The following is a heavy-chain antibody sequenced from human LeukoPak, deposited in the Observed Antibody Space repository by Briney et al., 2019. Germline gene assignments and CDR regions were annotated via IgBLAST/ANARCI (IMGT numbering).Heavy chain of an antibody. CDR3: ASYWGSSDTTSVFDY. CDR2: IYHSGST. J-gene: IGHJ4*02. V-gene: IGHV4-38-2*02. CDR1: GYSISSGYY. D-gene: IGHD7-27*01. Sequence: SETLSLTCTVSGYSISSGYYWGWIRQPPGKGLEWIGSIYHSGSTYYNPSLKSRVTISVDTSKNQFSLKLSSVTAADTAVYYCASYWGSSDTTSVFDYWGQGTLVTVSS.